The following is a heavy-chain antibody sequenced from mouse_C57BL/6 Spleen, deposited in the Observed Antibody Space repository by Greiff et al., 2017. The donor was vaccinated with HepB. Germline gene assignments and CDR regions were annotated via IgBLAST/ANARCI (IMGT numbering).Heavy chain of an antibody. CDR1: GFSLTSYA. Sequence: VKLQESGPGLVAPSQSLSITCTVSGFSLTSYAISWVRQPPGKGLEWLGVIWTGGGTNYNSALKSRLSISKDNSKSQVFLKMNSLQTDDTARYCCARNSPPPSYAMDYWGQGTSVTVSS. J-gene: IGHJ4*01. CDR2: IWTGGGT. V-gene: IGHV2-9-1*01. CDR3: ARNSPPPSYAMDY.